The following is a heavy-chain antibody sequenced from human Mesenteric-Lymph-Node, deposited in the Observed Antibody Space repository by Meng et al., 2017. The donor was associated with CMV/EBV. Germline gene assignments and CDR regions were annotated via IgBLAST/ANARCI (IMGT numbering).Heavy chain of an antibody. CDR2: ITPSGGST. Sequence: SGYIFTDYHIHWVRQAPGQGPEWMGIITPSGGSTGYGQKFKGRLTVTRDMSTSTVYMELSRLRSEDTAVYYCARESMTTTEPWRPPSDYWGQGTLVTVSA. D-gene: IGHD1-1*01. V-gene: IGHV1-46*01. CDR1: GYIFTDYH. J-gene: IGHJ4*02. CDR3: ARESMTTTEPWRPPSDY.